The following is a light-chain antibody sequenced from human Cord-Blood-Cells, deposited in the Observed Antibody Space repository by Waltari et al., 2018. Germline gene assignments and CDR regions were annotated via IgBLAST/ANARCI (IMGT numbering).Light chain of an antibody. CDR3: QQYDNLPYT. Sequence: IQMTQSPSSLSASVGDRVIITCQASQDISNYLNWYQQKPGKAPKLLIYDASNLETGVPSRFSGSGSGTDFTFTISSLQPEDIATYYCQQYDNLPYTFGQGTKLEIK. V-gene: IGKV1-33*01. J-gene: IGKJ2*01. CDR2: DAS. CDR1: QDISNY.